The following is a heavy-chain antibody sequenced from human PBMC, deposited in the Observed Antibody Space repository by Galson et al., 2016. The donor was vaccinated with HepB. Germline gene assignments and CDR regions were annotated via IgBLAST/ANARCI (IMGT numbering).Heavy chain of an antibody. J-gene: IGHJ4*02. Sequence: SLRLSCAASGFTFSDHYMSWIRQAPGKGLEWVSYISSGSSYTNYAGSMKGRFTISRDNAKNSLYLQMNSLRAEDTAVYYCARCDFLTGLVFDFWGQGTLVTVSS. D-gene: IGHD3-9*01. CDR3: ARCDFLTGLVFDF. V-gene: IGHV3-11*06. CDR2: ISSGSSYT. CDR1: GFTFSDHY.